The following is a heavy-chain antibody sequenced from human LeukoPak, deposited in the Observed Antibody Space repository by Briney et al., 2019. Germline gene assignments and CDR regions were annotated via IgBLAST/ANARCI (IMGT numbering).Heavy chain of an antibody. D-gene: IGHD4-23*01. V-gene: IGHV1-69*05. CDR1: GGTFSSYA. CDR2: IIPIFGTA. J-gene: IGHJ3*02. Sequence: ASVKVSCKASGGTFSSYAISWVRQAPGQGLEWMGGIIPIFGTANYAQKFQGRVTMTTDTSTSTAYMEVRSLRSDDTAVYYCARDYGGNSYDVFDIWGQGTMVTVSS. CDR3: ARDYGGNSYDVFDI.